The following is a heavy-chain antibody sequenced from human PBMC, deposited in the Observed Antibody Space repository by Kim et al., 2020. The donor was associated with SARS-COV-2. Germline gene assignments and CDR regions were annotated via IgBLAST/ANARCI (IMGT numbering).Heavy chain of an antibody. CDR3: ARQNYDSSGYHYDY. D-gene: IGHD3-22*01. Sequence: TPSLKSRVTISVDTSKNPFSLKLSSVTAADTAVYYCARQNYDSSGYHYDYWGQGTLVTVSS. J-gene: IGHJ4*02. V-gene: IGHV4-59*08.